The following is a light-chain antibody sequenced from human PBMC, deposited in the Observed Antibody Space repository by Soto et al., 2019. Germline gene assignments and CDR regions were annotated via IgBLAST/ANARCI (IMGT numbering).Light chain of an antibody. V-gene: IGLV1-44*01. CDR3: AAWDGSLNGYV. CDR1: SSNVGGNT. CDR2: SNN. J-gene: IGLJ1*01. Sequence: QSVLTQPPSASGTPGQRVTISCSGSSSNVGGNTVNWYQHLPGTAPKLVIYSNNQRPSGVPDRFSGSRSGTSASLAISGLQSEDEADYYCAAWDGSLNGYVFGTGTKVTVL.